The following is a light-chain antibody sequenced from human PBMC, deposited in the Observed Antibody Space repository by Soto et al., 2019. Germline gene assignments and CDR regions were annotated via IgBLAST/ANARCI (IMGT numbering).Light chain of an antibody. J-gene: IGKJ1*01. V-gene: IGKV3-15*01. CDR3: QQYDTWWT. CDR2: DAS. Sequence: EIVVTQSPATLSVSPGDRATLSCTASQNVTRSLAWYQQKPGQTPRLLIYDASSRAAGIPDRFNGGGSATEFTLTISSLQSEDFALYFCQQYDTWWTFGQGTRV. CDR1: QNVTRS.